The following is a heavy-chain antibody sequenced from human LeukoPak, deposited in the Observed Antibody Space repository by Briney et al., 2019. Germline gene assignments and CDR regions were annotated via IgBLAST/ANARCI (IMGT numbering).Heavy chain of an antibody. V-gene: IGHV4-31*03. Sequence: TSGTLSLTCTVSGGSVSSGGYCWGWIRQHPGEGLEWIGHIYYRGSTYYNPSLKSRVTISVDTSKNQFSLKVTSVTAADTAVYYCAREIWVQGINGWYFDLWGRGTLVTVSS. CDR3: AREIWVQGINGWYFDL. J-gene: IGHJ2*01. CDR1: GGSVSSGGYC. D-gene: IGHD5-24*01. CDR2: IYYRGST.